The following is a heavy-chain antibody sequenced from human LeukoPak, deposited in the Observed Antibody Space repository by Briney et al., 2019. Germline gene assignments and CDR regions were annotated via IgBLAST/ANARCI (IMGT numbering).Heavy chain of an antibody. CDR2: IGSAGDT. J-gene: IGHJ5*02. CDR3: ARGLPGGFDP. CDR1: GFTFSSYD. Sequence: GGSLRLSCAASGFTFSSYDTHWVRQPTGKGLEWVSRIGSAGDTNYPGSVKGRFTISRENAKNSLYLQMNFLRARDTAVYYCARGLPGGFDPWGQGTLVTVSS. D-gene: IGHD4-11*01. V-gene: IGHV3-13*04.